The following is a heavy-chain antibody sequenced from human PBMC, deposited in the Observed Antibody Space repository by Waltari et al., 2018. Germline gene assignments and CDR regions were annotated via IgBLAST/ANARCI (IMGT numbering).Heavy chain of an antibody. CDR2: INQAGTDK. CDR1: GFTFSTYW. V-gene: IGHV3-7*01. J-gene: IGHJ4*02. CDR3: ARASAVPGTRDY. D-gene: IGHD6-19*01. Sequence: EVQLVESGGDLVQPGGSLRLSCAASGFTFSTYWMCWMRQAPGKGLEWVANINQAGTDKYYVDSVKGRFTISRDNARNSLYLQMSSLRVEDTAFYYCARASAVPGTRDYWGQGTLVTVSS.